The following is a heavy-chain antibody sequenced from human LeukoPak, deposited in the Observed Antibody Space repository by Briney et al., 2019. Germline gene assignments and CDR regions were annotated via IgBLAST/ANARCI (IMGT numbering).Heavy chain of an antibody. CDR2: IIPILGTT. J-gene: IGHJ6*03. Sequence: SVTVSSKASRGTFTSYAISWVRQAPGQGREWMGGIIPILGTTTYTQKLQGRVRITADESTSTTYMELSSLRSEDTAVYYCARDRGYSYAKKSSEYYYMDVWGKGTTVTMSS. CDR1: RGTFTSYA. D-gene: IGHD5-18*01. CDR3: ARDRGYSYAKKSSEYYYMDV. V-gene: IGHV1-69*13.